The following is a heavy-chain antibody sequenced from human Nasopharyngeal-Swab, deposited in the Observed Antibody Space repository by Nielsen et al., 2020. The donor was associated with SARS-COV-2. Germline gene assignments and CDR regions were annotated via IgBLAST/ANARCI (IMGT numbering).Heavy chain of an antibody. CDR2: ITSSGTTI. Sequence: GESLKISCAASGFTFSSAAMNWVRQAPGKGLEWVSYITSSGTTIYYADSVKGRFTISRDNAKNSLYLQMSSLRAEDTAVYYCAYWNADGFDIWGRGTMVSVSS. V-gene: IGHV3-48*03. J-gene: IGHJ3*02. CDR1: GFTFSSAA. CDR3: AYWNADGFDI. D-gene: IGHD1-1*01.